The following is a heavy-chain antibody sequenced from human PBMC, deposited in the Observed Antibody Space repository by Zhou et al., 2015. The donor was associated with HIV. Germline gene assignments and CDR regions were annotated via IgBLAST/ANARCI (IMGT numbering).Heavy chain of an antibody. V-gene: IGHV1-2*04. J-gene: IGHJ4*02. CDR1: GYTFTGYY. D-gene: IGHD3-10*01. Sequence: QVQLVQSGAEVKKPGASVKVSCKASGYTFTGYYMHWVRQAPGQGLEWMGWINPNSGGTNYAQKFQGWVTMTRDTSISTAYMELSRLRSDDTAVYYCARVRPRGSGSYQYYFDYVGPGNPGHRLL. CDR2: INPNSGGT. CDR3: ARVRPRGSGSYQYYFDY.